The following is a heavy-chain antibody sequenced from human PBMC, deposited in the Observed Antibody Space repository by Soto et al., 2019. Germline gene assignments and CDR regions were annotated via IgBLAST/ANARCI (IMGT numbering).Heavy chain of an antibody. CDR2: INPILSMS. V-gene: IGHV1-69*02. CDR1: GDTFNFYS. J-gene: IGHJ4*02. Sequence: QVQLVQSGADVQRPGSSVRVSCKASGDTFNFYSINWVRQAPGLGLQWMGRINPILSMSNYASRFRGRVTMTADKSTSTAYMELSSLRSEDTAMYYCATSYGSGYRAFDSWGQGALVTVSS. D-gene: IGHD3-10*01. CDR3: ATSYGSGYRAFDS.